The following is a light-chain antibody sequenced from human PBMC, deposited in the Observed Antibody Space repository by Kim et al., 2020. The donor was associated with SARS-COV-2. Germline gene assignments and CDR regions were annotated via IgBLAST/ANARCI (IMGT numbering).Light chain of an antibody. J-gene: IGKJ5*01. CDR1: QSVTSN. CDR2: GAS. Sequence: DIVMTQSPATLSVSPGERATLSCRASQSVTSNLAWYQQKPGQTPRLLIYGASTRATGVPARFSGSGSGTEFTLTIGSLQSEDFVVYYCQHYNDWPLTFGQGTRLEIK. V-gene: IGKV3-15*01. CDR3: QHYNDWPLT.